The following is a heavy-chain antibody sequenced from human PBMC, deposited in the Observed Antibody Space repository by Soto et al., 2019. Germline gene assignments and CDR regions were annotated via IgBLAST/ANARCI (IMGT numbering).Heavy chain of an antibody. Sequence: QVQLVQSGAEVKKPGASVKVSCKASGYTFTSYGISWVRQAPGQGREWMGWISAYNGNTNYAQKLQGRVTMTTETSLSTAYMELRSLRSDDTAVYYCARDVLRYFDWLLSVDYYYMDVWGKGTTVTVSS. V-gene: IGHV1-18*01. CDR3: ARDVLRYFDWLLSVDYYYMDV. CDR2: ISAYNGNT. CDR1: GYTFTSYG. J-gene: IGHJ6*03. D-gene: IGHD3-9*01.